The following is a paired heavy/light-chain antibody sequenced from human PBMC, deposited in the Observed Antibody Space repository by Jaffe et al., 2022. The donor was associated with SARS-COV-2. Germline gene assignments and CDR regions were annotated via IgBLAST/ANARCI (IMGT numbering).Light chain of an antibody. CDR2: MTS. J-gene: IGKJ4*01. V-gene: IGKV4-1*01. CDR3: QQCHSSPLT. CDR1: QSLLYRPNNRNY. Sequence: DIVLTQSPASLAVSLGERATINCKSSQSLLYRPNNRNYLAWYQQKPGQPPKLLIYMTSIRESGVPDRFSGSGSGTDFTLTINSLQAEDVAVYYCQQCHSSPLTFGAGTKVEIK.
Heavy chain of an antibody. CDR2: IFHSGST. J-gene: IGHJ4*02. D-gene: IGHD7-27*01. CDR3: ARTIRTGDLGRGYFDY. CDR1: GDSINSGDDY. Sequence: QLQLQESGPGLVKPSETLSLTCTVSGDSINSGDDYWGWVRQPPGKGLEWIGTIFHSGSTYYNPSLKSRVTMSVDTSKNQFSLKLTSVTAADTAVYYCARTIRTGDLGRGYFDYWGRGTLVTVSS. V-gene: IGHV4-39*01.